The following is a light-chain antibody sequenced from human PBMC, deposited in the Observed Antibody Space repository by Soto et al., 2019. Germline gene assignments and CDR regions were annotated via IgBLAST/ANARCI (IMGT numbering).Light chain of an antibody. CDR1: QNIRTF. CDR3: QHTYTSPPA. Sequence: DIQMTQSPSSLSASVGDSVTITCRASQNIRTFLSWYQQKPGKAPKLLIYFASSLQSGVPSRFRGSGSGTDFTLTISGLQPDDFATYFCQHTYTSPPAFGGGTKVEIK. J-gene: IGKJ4*01. CDR2: FAS. V-gene: IGKV1-39*01.